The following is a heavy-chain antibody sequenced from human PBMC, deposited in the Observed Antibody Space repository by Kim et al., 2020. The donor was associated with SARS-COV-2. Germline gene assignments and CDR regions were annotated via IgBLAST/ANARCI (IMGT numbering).Heavy chain of an antibody. CDR2: ISTTGST. J-gene: IGHJ5*02. CDR3: ARDTKETPLRWYGSGTYYDVGWFDP. Sequence: SETLSLTCTVSGGSVSSGSWYWSWIRQPAGEGLEWIGRISTTGSTKYNPSLKSRVTISLDTSNNQFSLRLNSVTAADTAVYYCARDTKETPLRWYGSGTYYDVGWFDPWGQGTLVTVSS. CDR1: GGSVSSGSWY. V-gene: IGHV4-61*02. D-gene: IGHD3-10*01.